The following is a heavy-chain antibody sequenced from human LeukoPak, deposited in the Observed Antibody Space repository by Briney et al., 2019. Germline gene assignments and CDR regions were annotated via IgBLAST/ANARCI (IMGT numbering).Heavy chain of an antibody. J-gene: IGHJ4*02. CDR3: ARDYSYGLNY. CDR2: IMSDGSGT. V-gene: IGHV3-74*01. D-gene: IGHD5-18*01. Sequence: PVGSPRLSCAASGFTFSSYWMHWVRQAPGKGLVWVSHIMSDGSGTSYADSVKGRFTISRDNAKNTLYLQMNSLRAEDTAVYYCARDYSYGLNYWGQGTLVTVSS. CDR1: GFTFSSYW.